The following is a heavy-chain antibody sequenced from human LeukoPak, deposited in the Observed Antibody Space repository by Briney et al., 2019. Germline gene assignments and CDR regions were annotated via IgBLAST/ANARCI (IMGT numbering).Heavy chain of an antibody. D-gene: IGHD6-13*01. CDR3: ARDPGIAARGGLYMDV. Sequence: PGGSLRLSCAASGFTVSSNYMSWVRQAPGKGLEWVSVIYSGGSIYYADSVKGRFTISRDHSKNTLYPQMNSLRPEETAVYYCARDPGIAARGGLYMDVWGKGTMVTVSS. CDR1: GFTVSSNY. V-gene: IGHV3-66*02. J-gene: IGHJ6*03. CDR2: IYSGGSI.